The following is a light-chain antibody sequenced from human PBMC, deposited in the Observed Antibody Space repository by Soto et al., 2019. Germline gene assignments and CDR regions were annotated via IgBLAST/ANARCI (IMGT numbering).Light chain of an antibody. CDR1: SSDVGDYNY. Sequence: QPVLTQPPSASGSPGQSVTISCTGISSDVGDYNYVSWYQQHPGKVPKLMIYEVSKRPSGVPDRFSGSKSGNTASLTVSGLQAEDEADYYCSSYAGSNNLVFGGGTKVTVL. CDR3: SSYAGSNNLV. J-gene: IGLJ2*01. CDR2: EVS. V-gene: IGLV2-8*01.